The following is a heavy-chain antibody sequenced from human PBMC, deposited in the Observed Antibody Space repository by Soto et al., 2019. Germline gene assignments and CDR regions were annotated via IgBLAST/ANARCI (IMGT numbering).Heavy chain of an antibody. CDR3: AMVDVYVTPSPQDV. Sequence: QVQLVQSGAEVKNPGASVKVSCKASGYSFTRYGIGWARQAPGQGLKRMGWLNAYNGNINLAQNLQGRLTRTTDTSTTTAYTESRGLRSNDTAIYYSAMVDVYVTPSPQDVWGQGTTVTVSS. D-gene: IGHD3-16*01. V-gene: IGHV1-18*01. J-gene: IGHJ6*02. CDR1: GYSFTRYG. CDR2: LNAYNGNI.